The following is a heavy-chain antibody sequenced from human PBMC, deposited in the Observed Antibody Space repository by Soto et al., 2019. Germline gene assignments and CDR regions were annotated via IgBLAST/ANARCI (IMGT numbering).Heavy chain of an antibody. CDR2: VFYSGAT. Sequence: PSETLSLTCNVSGGPIKTGDYYWNWIRQPPGKGLEWIGYVFYSGATNYIPSLKSRAAISMDTSKNQFSLSLTSVTAADTAVYYCARAGFSYGHLLFWGQGIRVTVSS. D-gene: IGHD3-10*01. V-gene: IGHV4-30-4*01. CDR3: ARAGFSYGHLLF. CDR1: GGPIKTGDYY. J-gene: IGHJ4*02.